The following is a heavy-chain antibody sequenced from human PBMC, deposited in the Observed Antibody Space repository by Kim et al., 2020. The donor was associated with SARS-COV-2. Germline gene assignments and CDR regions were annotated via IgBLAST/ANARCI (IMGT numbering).Heavy chain of an antibody. V-gene: IGHV1-18*01. CDR1: GYTFTSYG. CDR2: ISAYNGNT. CDR3: ARDCYWFGELLEGYYYGMDV. J-gene: IGHJ6*02. Sequence: ASVKVSCKASGYTFTSYGISWVRQAPGQGLEWMGWISAYNGNTNYAQKLQGRVTMTTDTSTSTAYMELRSLRSDDTAVYYCARDCYWFGELLEGYYYGMDVWGQGTTVTVSS. D-gene: IGHD3-10*01.